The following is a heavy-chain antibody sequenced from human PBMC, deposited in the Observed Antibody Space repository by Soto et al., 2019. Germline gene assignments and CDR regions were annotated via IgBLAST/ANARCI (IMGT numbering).Heavy chain of an antibody. J-gene: IGHJ5*02. CDR3: ARANGLRLGELSWGGPNWFDP. CDR2: INPTGST. CDR1: GGSFIGYY. Sequence: QVRLQQWGAGLLKPSETLSLPCAVYGGSFIGYYWSWIRQPPGKGLEWIGEINPTGSTNYNPSLKSRVTILIDTSKNQFSLKLSSVTAADPAMYYCARANGLRLGELSWGGPNWFDPWGQGTLVTVSS. V-gene: IGHV4-34*01. D-gene: IGHD3-16*02.